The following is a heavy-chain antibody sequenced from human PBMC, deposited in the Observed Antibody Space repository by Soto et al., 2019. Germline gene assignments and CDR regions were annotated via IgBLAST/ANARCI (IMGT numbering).Heavy chain of an antibody. J-gene: IGHJ4*02. V-gene: IGHV4-4*02. CDR3: ARGPPIVDNTTPLHS. Sequence: QVQLQDSGPRLVKPSGTLSLTCTVSGGSITNSNWWSWVRLPPAKGLEWIGGIYHAGSTKYNPSLEHRVIKSGDQSDNESALTLPTVPAAAAAVYLCARGPPIVDNTTPLHSRGQGTLVTVS. D-gene: IGHD1-26*01. CDR2: IYHAGST. CDR1: GGSITNSNW.